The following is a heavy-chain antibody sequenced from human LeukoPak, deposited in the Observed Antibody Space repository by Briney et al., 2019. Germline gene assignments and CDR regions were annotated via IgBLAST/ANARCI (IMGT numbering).Heavy chain of an antibody. Sequence: GGSLRLSCAASGFTFSSYAMSWVRQAPGKGLEWVSAISGSGGSTYYADSVKGRFTISRDNSKNTLYLQMNSLRAEGTAVYYCAKGGGSITIFGVVRNPFDYWGQGTLVTVSS. CDR3: AKGGGSITIFGVVRNPFDY. CDR2: ISGSGGST. D-gene: IGHD3-3*01. CDR1: GFTFSSYA. V-gene: IGHV3-23*01. J-gene: IGHJ4*02.